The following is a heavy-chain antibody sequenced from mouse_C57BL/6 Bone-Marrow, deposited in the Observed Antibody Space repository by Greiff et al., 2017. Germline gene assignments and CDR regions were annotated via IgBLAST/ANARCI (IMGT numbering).Heavy chain of an antibody. V-gene: IGHV1-19*01. J-gene: IGHJ2*01. Sequence: VQLQQSGPVLVKPGASVKMSCKASGYTFTDYYMNWVKQSHGKSLEWIGVINPYNGGTSYNQKFKGKATLTVDKSSSTAYMELNSLTSEDSAVYYCASEEYYYGSSQFLFDYWGQGTTLTVSS. CDR2: INPYNGGT. CDR1: GYTFTDYY. CDR3: ASEEYYYGSSQFLFDY. D-gene: IGHD1-1*01.